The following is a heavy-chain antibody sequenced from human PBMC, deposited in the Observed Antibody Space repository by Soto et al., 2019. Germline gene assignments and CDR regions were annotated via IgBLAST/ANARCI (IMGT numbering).Heavy chain of an antibody. CDR1: GFTFSSYW. CDR3: ARLPNKSPQN. V-gene: IGHV3-74*01. J-gene: IGHJ1*01. CDR2: ISTDSSST. Sequence: EVQLVESGGGLVQPGGSLRLSCAASGFTFSSYWMHWVRQAPGKGLVWVSSISTDSSSTSYADPVKVRFTISRYNAKNTLYLQMNSVRAEDTAVYYCARLPNKSPQNWGQGTLVIVSP.